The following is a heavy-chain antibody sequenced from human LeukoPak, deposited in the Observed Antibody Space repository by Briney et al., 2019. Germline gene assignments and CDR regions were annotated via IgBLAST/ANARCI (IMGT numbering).Heavy chain of an antibody. CDR3: ARTVDHYGSGRRGYFDY. V-gene: IGHV1-18*01. CDR2: ISAYNGNT. J-gene: IGHJ4*02. Sequence: ASVKVSCKASGYTFTSYDINWVRQATGQGLEWMGWISAYNGNTNYAQKLQGRVTMTTDTSTSTAYMELRSLRSDDTAVYYCARTVDHYGSGRRGYFDYWGQGTLVTVSS. CDR1: GYTFTSYD. D-gene: IGHD3-10*01.